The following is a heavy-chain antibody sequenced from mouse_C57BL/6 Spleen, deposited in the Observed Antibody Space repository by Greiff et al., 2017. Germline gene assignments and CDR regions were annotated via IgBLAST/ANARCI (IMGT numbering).Heavy chain of an antibody. V-gene: IGHV3-6*01. CDR1: GYSITSGYY. Sequence: EVQLQESGPGLVKPSQSLSLTCSVTGYSITSGYYWNWIRQFPGNKLEWMGYISYDGSNNYNPSLKNRISITRDTSKNQFFLKLNSVTTEDTATYYCARDGSSYSDYWGQGTTLTVSS. CDR2: ISYDGSN. D-gene: IGHD1-1*01. J-gene: IGHJ2*01. CDR3: ARDGSSYSDY.